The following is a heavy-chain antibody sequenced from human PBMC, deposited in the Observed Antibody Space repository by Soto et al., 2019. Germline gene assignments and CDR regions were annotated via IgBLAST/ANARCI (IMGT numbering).Heavy chain of an antibody. CDR2: MNPNSGNT. J-gene: IGHJ4*02. CDR1: GYTFTIYD. D-gene: IGHD3-3*01. CDR3: ARDKRITIFGVAANFEY. Sequence: ASVKVSCKASGYTFTIYDINWVRQATGQGLEWMGWMNPNSGNTGYAQKFQGRVTMTRNTSISTAYMGLSSLRSEDTAVYYCARDKRITIFGVAANFEYWGQGTLVPGSS. V-gene: IGHV1-8*01.